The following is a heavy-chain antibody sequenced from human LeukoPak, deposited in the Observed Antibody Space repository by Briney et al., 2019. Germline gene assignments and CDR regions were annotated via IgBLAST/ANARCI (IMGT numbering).Heavy chain of an antibody. D-gene: IGHD3-10*02. CDR1: GFTFSSYW. CDR2: IKYDGSFR. CDR3: AELGTTMIGGV. V-gene: IGHV3-74*01. J-gene: IGHJ6*04. Sequence: GGSLRLSCAASGFTFSSYWMHWVRQAPGKGLVWVSRIKYDGSFRSYADSVKGRFTISRDNAKNSLYLQMNSLGAEDTAVYYCAELGTTMIGGVWGKGTTVPISS.